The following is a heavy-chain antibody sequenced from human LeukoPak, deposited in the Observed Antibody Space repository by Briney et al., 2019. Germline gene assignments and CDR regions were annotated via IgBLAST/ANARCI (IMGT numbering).Heavy chain of an antibody. Sequence: SVKVSCKASGGTFSSYAISWVRQAPGQGLEWMGRIIPILGIANYAQKFQGRVTITADKSTSTAYMELSSLRSEDTAVYYCARDYYDSSDLPGYFDYWGQGTLVTVSS. D-gene: IGHD3-22*01. CDR2: IIPILGIA. V-gene: IGHV1-69*04. J-gene: IGHJ4*02. CDR1: GGTFSSYA. CDR3: ARDYYDSSDLPGYFDY.